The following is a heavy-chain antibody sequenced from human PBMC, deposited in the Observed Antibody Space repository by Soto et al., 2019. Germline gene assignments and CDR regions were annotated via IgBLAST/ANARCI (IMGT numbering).Heavy chain of an antibody. CDR2: IFHTGST. D-gene: IGHD2-15*01. V-gene: IGHV4-38-2*01. CDR1: NYSISSGYY. CDR3: ARVEAAKFFAH. J-gene: IGHJ4*02. Sequence: SETLSLTCAVSNYSISSGYYWCLIRQPPEKGLEYIGSIFHTGSTYYNPSLNSRVIISVDTSKNQFSLRLNSVTAADTAVYFCARVEAAKFFAHWGQGTLVTVSS.